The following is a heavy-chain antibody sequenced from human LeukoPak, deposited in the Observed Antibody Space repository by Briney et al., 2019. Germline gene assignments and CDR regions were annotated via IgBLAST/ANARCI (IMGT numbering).Heavy chain of an antibody. D-gene: IGHD3-10*01. J-gene: IGHJ5*02. V-gene: IGHV5-51*01. CDR1: GYSFTWYW. Sequence: GESLKISCKGSGYSFTWYWIGWVRQVPGKGLEWMGIIYPGDSDTIYSPSFQGQVTISADKSISTAYLQWSSLKASDTAMYYCARGSYGSGSYLNWFDPWGQGTLVTVSS. CDR2: IYPGDSDT. CDR3: ARGSYGSGSYLNWFDP.